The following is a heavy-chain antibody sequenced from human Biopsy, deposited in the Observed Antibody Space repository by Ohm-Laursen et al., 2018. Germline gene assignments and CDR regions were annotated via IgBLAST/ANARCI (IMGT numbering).Heavy chain of an antibody. CDR1: GASITSYY. CDR3: ARDLPSSYYYAMDV. Sequence: PSQTLSLTWSVSGASITSYYWSWIRQPAGKGLEWIGHTYKGGNTNHNPSLKSRVSMSVDTSKNQLSLTLRSVTAADTAVYYCARDLPSSYYYAMDVWGQGTTVTVSS. J-gene: IGHJ6*02. CDR2: TYKGGNT. V-gene: IGHV4-4*07.